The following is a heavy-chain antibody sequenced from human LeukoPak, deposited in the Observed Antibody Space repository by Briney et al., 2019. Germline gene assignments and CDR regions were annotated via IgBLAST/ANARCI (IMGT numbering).Heavy chain of an antibody. D-gene: IGHD1-26*01. V-gene: IGHV3-30*18. J-gene: IGHJ4*02. Sequence: GRSLRLSCAASGFTFSSYGMHWVRQAPGQGLEWVAVISYDGSNKYYADSVKGRFTISRDNSKNTLYLQMNSLRAEDTAVYYCAKGEELAYWGQGTLVTVSS. CDR3: AKGEELAY. CDR1: GFTFSSYG. CDR2: ISYDGSNK.